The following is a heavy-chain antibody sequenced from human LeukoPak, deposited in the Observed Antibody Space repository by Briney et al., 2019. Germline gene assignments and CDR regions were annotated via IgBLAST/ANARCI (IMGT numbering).Heavy chain of an antibody. CDR1: GGSISSYY. V-gene: IGHV4-59*01. CDR3: AREGSSYFHFDL. Sequence: SETLSLTCTVSGGSISSYYWSWIRQPPGKGLEWIGYIYYSGSTNYNPSLKSRVTISVDTSKNQFSLKLSSVTAADTAVYYCAREGSSYFHFDLWGRGTLVTVSS. CDR2: IYYSGST. J-gene: IGHJ2*01. D-gene: IGHD6-6*01.